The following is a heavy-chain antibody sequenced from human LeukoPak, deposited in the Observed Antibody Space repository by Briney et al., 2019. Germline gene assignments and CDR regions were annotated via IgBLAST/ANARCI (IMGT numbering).Heavy chain of an antibody. Sequence: GASVKVSCKASVYTFTSYDINWVRQATGQGLEWMGWMNPNSGNTGYAQKFQGRVTMTRDTSISTAYMDLSRLRSDDTAVYYCARVAGNNQVVPTDFWGQGTLVTVSS. J-gene: IGHJ4*02. CDR1: VYTFTSYD. CDR3: ARVAGNNQVVPTDF. D-gene: IGHD1/OR15-1a*01. CDR2: MNPNSGNT. V-gene: IGHV1-8*02.